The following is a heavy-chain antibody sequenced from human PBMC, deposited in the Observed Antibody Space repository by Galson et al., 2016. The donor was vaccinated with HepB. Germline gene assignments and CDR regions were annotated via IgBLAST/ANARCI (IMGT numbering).Heavy chain of an antibody. Sequence: SVKVSCKASGYIFTTYGINWVRQAPGQGLEWMGWISPYSGNTNYAQKVQGRVTLTTDTSASTAYMELRSLRFDDTAVYYCTREVSYYDGSGSPGRDYYYYMDVWGKGTMVTVSS. V-gene: IGHV1-18*04. CDR1: GYIFTTYG. CDR3: TREVSYYDGSGSPGRDYYYYMDV. D-gene: IGHD3-22*01. CDR2: ISPYSGNT. J-gene: IGHJ6*03.